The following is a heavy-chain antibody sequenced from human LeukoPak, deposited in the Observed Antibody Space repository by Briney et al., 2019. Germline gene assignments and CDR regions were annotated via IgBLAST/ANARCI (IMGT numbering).Heavy chain of an antibody. D-gene: IGHD1-1*01. CDR2: ISSSSSYI. J-gene: IGHJ3*02. V-gene: IGHV3-21*01. CDR1: GFTFSSYS. Sequence: PGGSLRLSCAASGFTFSSYSMNWVRQAPGKGLEWVSSISSSSSYIYYADSVKGRFTISRDNAKNSLYLQMNSLRAEDTAVYYCAREVYSGTEGVALDIWGQGTMVTVSS. CDR3: AREVYSGTEGVALDI.